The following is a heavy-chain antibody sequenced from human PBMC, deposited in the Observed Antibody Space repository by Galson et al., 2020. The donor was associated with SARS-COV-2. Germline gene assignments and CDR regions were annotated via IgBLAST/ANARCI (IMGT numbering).Heavy chain of an antibody. Sequence: ETLSLTCTVSGDSISSGGNYWAWIRQPPGKGLEWIGYIYSSANTNYNPSLTSRVTISADTSKNQLSLNLNSVTAADTAVYYCARGGGRHLFDAFDIWVQGTMVIVSS. D-gene: IGHD3-16*01. J-gene: IGHJ3*02. V-gene: IGHV4-61*08. CDR3: ARGGGRHLFDAFDI. CDR1: GDSISSGGNY. CDR2: IYSSANT.